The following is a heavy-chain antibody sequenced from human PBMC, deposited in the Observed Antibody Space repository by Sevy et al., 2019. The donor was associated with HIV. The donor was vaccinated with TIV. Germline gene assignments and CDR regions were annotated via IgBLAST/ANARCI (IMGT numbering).Heavy chain of an antibody. CDR2: ITPNNGNT. J-gene: IGHJ1*01. CDR3: ARAPSGSQGPGQYFHH. V-gene: IGHV1-18*01. Sequence: ASVKVSCKASGYTFTNYHITWVRQAPGQGLEWMGWITPNNGNTEYGQRLQGRVTMTTDTSTRTAYMELRNLKSDDTAVYYCARAPSGSQGPGQYFHHWGQGTLVTVSS. D-gene: IGHD1-26*01. CDR1: GYTFTNYH.